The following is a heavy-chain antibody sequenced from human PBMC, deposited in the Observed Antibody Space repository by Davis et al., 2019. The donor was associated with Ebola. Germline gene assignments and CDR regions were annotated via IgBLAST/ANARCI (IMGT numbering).Heavy chain of an antibody. CDR2: ISSSSSYI. Sequence: GGSLRLSCAASGFTFSSNSMNWVRQAPGKGLEWVSFISSSSSYIYYADSVKGRFTVSRDNAKNSLYLQMNSLRAEDTAVYYCARDWFGETDWGQGTQVTVSS. V-gene: IGHV3-21*01. J-gene: IGHJ4*02. CDR3: ARDWFGETD. D-gene: IGHD3-10*01. CDR1: GFTFSSNS.